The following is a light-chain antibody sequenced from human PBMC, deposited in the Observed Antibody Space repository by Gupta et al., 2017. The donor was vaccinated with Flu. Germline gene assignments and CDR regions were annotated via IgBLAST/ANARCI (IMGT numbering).Light chain of an antibody. V-gene: IGLV6-57*03. Sequence: NFMLPQPHSVSGSPGETITISCTRGSGSIANNYVKWCQQRPGSAPPTVNFEDDQRPSGVPDRFSGSIDRSSNSASLTISGLKTEDEADYDCQSYDRGNRVFGGGTNVTVL. CDR3: QSYDRGNRV. CDR1: SGSIANNY. J-gene: IGLJ3*02. CDR2: EDD.